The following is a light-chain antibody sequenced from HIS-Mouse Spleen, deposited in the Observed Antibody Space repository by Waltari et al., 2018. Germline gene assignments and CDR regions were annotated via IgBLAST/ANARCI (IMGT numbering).Light chain of an antibody. Sequence: QLVLTQSPSASASLGASVKLTCTLSSGHSSYAIAWHQQQPEKGPRYLMKLNGDGSHSKGDWIPDRFSGSSSGAERYLTISSLQSEDEADYYCQTWGTGIVVFGGGTKLTVL. V-gene: IGLV4-69*01. J-gene: IGLJ2*01. CDR2: LNGDGSH. CDR1: SGHSSYA. CDR3: QTWGTGIVV.